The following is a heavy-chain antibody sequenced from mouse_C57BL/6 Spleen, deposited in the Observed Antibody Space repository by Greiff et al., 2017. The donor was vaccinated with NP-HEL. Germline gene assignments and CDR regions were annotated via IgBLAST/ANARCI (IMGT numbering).Heavy chain of an antibody. V-gene: IGHV1-69*01. D-gene: IGHD1-1*01. Sequence: QVQLQQPGAELVMPGASVKLSCKASGYTFTSYWMHWVKQRPGQGLEWIGEIDPSDSYTNYNQKFKGKSTLTVDKSSSTAYMQLSSLTSEDSAVYYGARAGREGYFDVWGKGTTVTVSS. J-gene: IGHJ1*03. CDR2: IDPSDSYT. CDR1: GYTFTSYW. CDR3: ARAGREGYFDV.